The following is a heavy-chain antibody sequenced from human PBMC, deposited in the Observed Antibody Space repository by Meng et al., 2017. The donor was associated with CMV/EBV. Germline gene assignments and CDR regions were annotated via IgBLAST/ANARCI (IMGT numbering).Heavy chain of an antibody. J-gene: IGHJ4*02. V-gene: IGHV4-39*07. D-gene: IGHD3-10*01. CDR2: IYYSGST. CDR3: VTWLWFGELSGYYFDY. CDR1: VGSLGSSSYY. Sequence: QVHPQESGPGLVKPSAPLSLPCTVSVGSLGSSSYYWGWIRQPPGKGLEWIGSIYYSGSTYYNPSLKSRVTISVDTSKNQFSLKLSSVTAADTAVYYCVTWLWFGELSGYYFDYWGQGTLVTVSS.